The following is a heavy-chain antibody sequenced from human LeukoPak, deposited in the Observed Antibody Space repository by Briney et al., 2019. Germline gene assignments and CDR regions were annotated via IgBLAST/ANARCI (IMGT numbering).Heavy chain of an antibody. D-gene: IGHD3-22*01. Sequence: GASVKVSCKASGYTFTGYYMHWVRQAPGQGLERMGWINPNSGGTNYAQKFQGRVTMTRDTSISTAYMELSRLRSDDTAVYYCARHNYYDSSGYEYWGQRTLVTVSS. CDR3: ARHNYYDSSGYEY. V-gene: IGHV1-2*02. CDR1: GYTFTGYY. J-gene: IGHJ4*02. CDR2: INPNSGGT.